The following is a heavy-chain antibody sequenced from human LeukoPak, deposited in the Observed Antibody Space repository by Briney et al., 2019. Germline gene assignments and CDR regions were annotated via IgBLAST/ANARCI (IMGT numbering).Heavy chain of an antibody. J-gene: IGHJ4*02. CDR2: ISTYNANT. D-gene: IGHD3-3*01. CDR1: GYTFTSYG. V-gene: IGHV1-18*04. Sequence: GASVKVSCKASGYTFTSYGISWVRQAPGQGLEWMGWISTYNANTHYAQELQGRATLTTDTSTSTAYMELRSLRSDDTAMYYCARVNNYDLLSSFGYWGQGTLVTVSS. CDR3: ARVNNYDLLSSFGY.